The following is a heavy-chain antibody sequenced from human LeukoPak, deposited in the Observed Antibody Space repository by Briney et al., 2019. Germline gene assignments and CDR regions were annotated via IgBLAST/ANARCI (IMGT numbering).Heavy chain of an antibody. CDR2: VYDIGST. J-gene: IGHJ4*02. D-gene: IGHD3-10*01. CDR3: ARGGLSMVRGVITFDY. CDR1: GGSIGSHY. Sequence: PLETLSLTCTVSGGSIGSHYWTWIRQTPGKGLEWIGYVYDIGSTNYNPSLKSRVTISVDTSKNQFSLKLSSVTAADTAVYYCARGGLSMVRGVITFDYWGQGTLVTVSS. V-gene: IGHV4-59*11.